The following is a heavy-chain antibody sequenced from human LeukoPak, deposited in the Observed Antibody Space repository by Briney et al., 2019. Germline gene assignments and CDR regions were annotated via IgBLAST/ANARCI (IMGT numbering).Heavy chain of an antibody. CDR2: ISYKGNT. CDR3: LTASSSAAAFDL. Sequence: SETLCLSCTASGGSITNYYWTWVRQPPGKGLEWIACISYKGNTNYNPSSKNRVIISADGSKNNSSLHLISVIAAETAVYSCLTASSSAAAFDLWGQGTMLTVPS. CDR1: GGSITNYY. D-gene: IGHD6-19*01. J-gene: IGHJ3*01. V-gene: IGHV4-59*01.